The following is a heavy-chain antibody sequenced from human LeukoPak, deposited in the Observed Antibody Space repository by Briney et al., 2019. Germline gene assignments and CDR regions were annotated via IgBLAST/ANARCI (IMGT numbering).Heavy chain of an antibody. CDR3: ARAPYGNNRSSYFYSYMDV. V-gene: IGHV1-69*13. Sequence: SVKVSCKASGGTFSSYAISWVRQAPGQGLEWMGGIIPIFGTTNYAQKFQGRITITADESTSTAYMELSSLRSEDTAVYYCARAPYGNNRSSYFYSYMDVWGQGTLVTVSS. J-gene: IGHJ6*03. CDR1: GGTFSSYA. CDR2: IIPIFGTT. D-gene: IGHD5-24*01.